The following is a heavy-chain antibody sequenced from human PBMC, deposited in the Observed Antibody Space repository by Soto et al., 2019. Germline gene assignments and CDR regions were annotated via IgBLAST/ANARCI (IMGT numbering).Heavy chain of an antibody. CDR3: ASLYYYGSGSHIPNYYYYYMDV. CDR2: IWYDGSNK. D-gene: IGHD3-10*01. J-gene: IGHJ6*03. V-gene: IGHV3-33*01. CDR1: GFTFSSYG. Sequence: QVQLVESGGGVVQPGRSLRLSWAASGFTFSSYGMHWVRQAPGKGLEWVAVIWYDGSNKYYADSVKGRFTISRDNSKNTLYLQMNSLRADDTAVYYCASLYYYGSGSHIPNYYYYYMDVCGKGTTVTVSS.